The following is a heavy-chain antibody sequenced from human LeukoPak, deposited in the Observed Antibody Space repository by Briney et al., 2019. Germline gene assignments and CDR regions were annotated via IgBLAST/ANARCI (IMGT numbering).Heavy chain of an antibody. CDR3: ARAGYGTGWYPGALDY. D-gene: IGHD6-19*01. CDR2: IWFDGSNK. V-gene: IGHV3-33*01. CDR1: GFTFSSYG. Sequence: PGGSLRLSCAASGFTFSSYGMHWVRQAPGKGLQWVAVIWFDGSNKYYADSVKGRFTISRDNSKNTLYLQMNSLRVEDTAVYYCARAGYGTGWYPGALDYWGQGTPVTVSS. J-gene: IGHJ4*02.